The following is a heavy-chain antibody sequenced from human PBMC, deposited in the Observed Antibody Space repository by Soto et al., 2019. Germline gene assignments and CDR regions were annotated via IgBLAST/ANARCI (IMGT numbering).Heavy chain of an antibody. J-gene: IGHJ4*02. CDR2: ISAYNGNT. D-gene: IGHD3-10*01. CDR1: GYTFTSYG. Sequence: ASVNVSCKASGYTFTSYGISWVRQAPGQGLEWMGWISAYNGNTNYAQKLQGRVTMTTDTSTSTAYMELRSLRSDDTAVYYCARDRLLYYYGSGSSDYWGQGTLVTVSS. CDR3: ARDRLLYYYGSGSSDY. V-gene: IGHV1-18*01.